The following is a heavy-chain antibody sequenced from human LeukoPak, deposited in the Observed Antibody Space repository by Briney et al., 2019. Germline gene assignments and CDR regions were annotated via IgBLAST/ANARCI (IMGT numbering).Heavy chain of an antibody. V-gene: IGHV3-30*03. CDR1: GFTFSSYG. J-gene: IGHJ4*02. CDR2: ISYDGSNK. CDR3: AGEPDDY. Sequence: GGSLRLSCAASGFTFSSYGMHWVRQAPGKGLEWVAVISYDGSNKYYADSVKGRFTISRDNSKNTLYLQMYSLRAEDTAVYYCAGEPDDYWGQGTLVTVSS.